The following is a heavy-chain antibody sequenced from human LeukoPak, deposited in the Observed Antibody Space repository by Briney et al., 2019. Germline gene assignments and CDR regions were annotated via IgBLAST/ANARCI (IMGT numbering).Heavy chain of an antibody. CDR1: GFTFSDYY. CDR2: ISSSGSTI. CDR3: ARAGDFRIYCYYYMDV. V-gene: IGHV3-11*01. D-gene: IGHD2-21*01. Sequence: GGSLRLSCAASGFTFSDYYMSWIRQAPGKGLEWVSYISSSGSTIYYADSVKGRFTISRDNAKNSLYLQMNSLRAEDTAVYYCARAGDFRIYCYYYMDVWGKGTTVTVSS. J-gene: IGHJ6*03.